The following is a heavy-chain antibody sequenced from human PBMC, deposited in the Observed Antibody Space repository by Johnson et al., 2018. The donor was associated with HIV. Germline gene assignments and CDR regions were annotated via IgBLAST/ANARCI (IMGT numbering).Heavy chain of an antibody. CDR2: ISGSGGST. V-gene: IGHV3-23*04. D-gene: IGHD4-11*01. J-gene: IGHJ3*02. CDR3: AKGEAATTVTLDI. Sequence: EVQVVESGGGLVQPGRSLRLSCAASGFTFDDYAMHWVRQAPGKGLEWVSGISGSGGSTYYADSVRGRVTISRDNSKNTLYLQMNSLRAEDTAVYYCAKGEAATTVTLDIWGQGTMVTVSS. CDR1: GFTFDDYA.